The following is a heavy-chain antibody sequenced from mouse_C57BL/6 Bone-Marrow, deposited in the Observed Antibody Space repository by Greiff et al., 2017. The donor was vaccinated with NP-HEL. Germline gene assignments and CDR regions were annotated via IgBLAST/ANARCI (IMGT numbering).Heavy chain of an antibody. CDR3: ARQVGPSCPYAMDY. CDR1: GFTFSDYG. Sequence: EVQGVESGGGLVQPGGSLKLSCAASGFTFSDYGMAWVRQAPRKGPEWVAFISNLAYSIYYADTVTGRFTIPRENAKNTLYLEMSRLRSEDTAMYYCARQVGPSCPYAMDYWGQGTSVTVSS. V-gene: IGHV5-15*01. D-gene: IGHD1-1*01. CDR2: ISNLAYSI. J-gene: IGHJ4*01.